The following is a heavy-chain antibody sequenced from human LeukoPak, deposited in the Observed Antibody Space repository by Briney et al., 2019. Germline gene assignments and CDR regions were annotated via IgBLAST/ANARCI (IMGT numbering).Heavy chain of an antibody. CDR1: GFTFSSYA. J-gene: IGHJ6*03. V-gene: IGHV3-23*01. D-gene: IGHD5-24*01. CDR2: ISGSGGST. CDR3: AKSRGWLHPYYMDV. Sequence: AGGSLRLSCAASGFTFSSYAMSWVRQAPGKGLEWVSAISGSGGSTYYADSVKGRFTISRDNSKNTLYLQMNSLRAEDTAVYYCAKSRGWLHPYYMDVWGKGTTVTVSS.